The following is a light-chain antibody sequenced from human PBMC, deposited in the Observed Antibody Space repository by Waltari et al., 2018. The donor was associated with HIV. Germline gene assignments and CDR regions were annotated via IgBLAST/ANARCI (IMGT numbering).Light chain of an antibody. CDR2: DVS. CDR1: SSDVGGYNY. Sequence: QSALTQPASVSGSPGPSITISCTGTSSDVGGYNYVSWYQQHPGKAPKLVIYDVSERPSGVSNRFSGSKSGNTASLTISGLQAEDEADYNCCSYAGSSTLLFGGGTKVTVL. V-gene: IGLV2-23*01. CDR3: CSYAGSSTLL. J-gene: IGLJ2*01.